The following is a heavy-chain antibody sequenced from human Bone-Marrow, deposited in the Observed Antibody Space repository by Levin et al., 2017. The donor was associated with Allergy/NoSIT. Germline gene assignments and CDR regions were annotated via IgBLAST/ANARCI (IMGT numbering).Heavy chain of an antibody. D-gene: IGHD2-21*01. CDR3: ARDPRTTYSRYFDY. Sequence: GGSLRLSCRTSGYAFSTFGFTWVRQAPGQGLEWVGWINAYNGNTVYGKKFQGRVTLTTDTSTSTAYMDLRSLRSDDTAVYYCARDPRTTYSRYFDYWGQGSLVTVSS. V-gene: IGHV1-18*01. CDR1: GYAFSTFG. J-gene: IGHJ4*02. CDR2: INAYNGNT.